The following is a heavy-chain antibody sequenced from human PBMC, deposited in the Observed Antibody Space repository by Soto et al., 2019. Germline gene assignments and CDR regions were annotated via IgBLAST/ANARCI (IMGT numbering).Heavy chain of an antibody. CDR3: ARRYGSSFDY. V-gene: IGHV4-59*08. J-gene: IGHJ4*02. D-gene: IGHD4-17*01. CDR1: GGSIXSXX. Sequence: SETLSLTCTVSGGSIXSXXWSWIRQSPGKGLEWIGYIYYSGSTNYNPSLKSRVTISVDTSKNQFSLKLSSVTAADTAVYYCARRYGSSFDYWGQGTLVTVSS. CDR2: IYYSGST.